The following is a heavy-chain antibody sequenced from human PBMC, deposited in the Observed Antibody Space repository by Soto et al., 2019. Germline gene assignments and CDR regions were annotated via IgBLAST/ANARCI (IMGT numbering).Heavy chain of an antibody. CDR3: AKQRAAGMVRGVIGDY. CDR2: ISGSGGST. D-gene: IGHD3-10*01. Sequence: GGSLRLSCAASGFTFSSYAMSWVRQAPGKGLEWVSAISGSGGSTYYADSVKGRFTISRDNSKNTLYLQMNSLKAEETAVYYCAKQRAAGMVRGVIGDYWGQGTLVTVSS. CDR1: GFTFSSYA. V-gene: IGHV3-23*01. J-gene: IGHJ4*02.